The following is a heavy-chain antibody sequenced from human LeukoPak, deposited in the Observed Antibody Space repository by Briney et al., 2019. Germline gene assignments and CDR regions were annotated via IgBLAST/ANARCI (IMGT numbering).Heavy chain of an antibody. J-gene: IGHJ6*04. CDR1: GFTFSSYS. Sequence: PGGSLRLSCAASGFTFSSYSMNWVRQAPGKGLEWVSSISSSSSYIYYADSVKGRFTISRDNAKNSLYLQMNSLRAEDTAVYYCAREYSSSWPYYYYGIDVWGKGTTVTVSS. V-gene: IGHV3-21*01. CDR2: ISSSSSYI. D-gene: IGHD6-13*01. CDR3: AREYSSSWPYYYYGIDV.